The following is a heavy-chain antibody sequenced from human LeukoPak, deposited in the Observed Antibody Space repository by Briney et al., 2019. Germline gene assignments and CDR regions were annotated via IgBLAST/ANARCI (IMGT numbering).Heavy chain of an antibody. Sequence: PGGSLRLSCAASGFTFSSYAMSWVRQAPGKGLEWVSAISGSGGSTYYADSVKGRFTISRDNSKNTLYLQMNSLRAEDMAVYYCAKVNCSGGSCYGIDYWGQGTLVTVSS. CDR3: AKVNCSGGSCYGIDY. D-gene: IGHD2-15*01. CDR2: ISGSGGST. CDR1: GFTFSSYA. J-gene: IGHJ4*02. V-gene: IGHV3-23*01.